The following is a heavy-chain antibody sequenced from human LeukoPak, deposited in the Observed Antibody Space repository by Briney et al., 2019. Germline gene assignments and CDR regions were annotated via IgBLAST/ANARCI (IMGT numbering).Heavy chain of an antibody. Sequence: GGSLRLSCAASGFTFSSYAMSWVRQAPGKGLEWVSALSGSDGSTYYADSVKGRFTISRDNSKHTLYLQMNSLRAEDTAVYYCAKDNWDIVADVDFYYGMDVWGQGTTVTVSS. D-gene: IGHD5-12*01. CDR1: GFTFSSYA. CDR3: AKDNWDIVADVDFYYGMDV. J-gene: IGHJ6*02. V-gene: IGHV3-23*01. CDR2: LSGSDGST.